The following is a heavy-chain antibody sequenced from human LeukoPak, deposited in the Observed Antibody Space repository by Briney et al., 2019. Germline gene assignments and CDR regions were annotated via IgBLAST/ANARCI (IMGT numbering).Heavy chain of an antibody. D-gene: IGHD5-24*01. CDR3: VRSDGGTHYFDY. Sequence: ASVTVSCKASGYTFTSYGISWVRQAPGQGLEWMGWISAYNGNTNYAQKLQGRVTMTTDTSTSTAYMELRSLRSDDTAVYYCVRSDGGTHYFDYWGQGTLVTVSS. CDR2: ISAYNGNT. J-gene: IGHJ4*02. V-gene: IGHV1-18*01. CDR1: GYTFTSYG.